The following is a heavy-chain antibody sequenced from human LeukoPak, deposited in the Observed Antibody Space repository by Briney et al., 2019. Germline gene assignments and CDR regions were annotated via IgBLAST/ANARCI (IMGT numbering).Heavy chain of an antibody. Sequence: GSLRLSCSAFGFTFSDYAFHWVRQAPGKGLEWLAFIRYDGSDSYYTDSVKGRFTISRDNAKNSLYLQMNSLRAEDTAVYYCARGNAAAALSYWGQGTLVTVSS. J-gene: IGHJ4*02. CDR1: GFTFSDYA. CDR3: ARGNAAAALSY. V-gene: IGHV3-30*02. CDR2: IRYDGSDS. D-gene: IGHD6-13*01.